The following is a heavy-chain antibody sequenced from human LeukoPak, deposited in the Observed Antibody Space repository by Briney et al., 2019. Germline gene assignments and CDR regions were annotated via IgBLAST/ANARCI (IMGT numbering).Heavy chain of an antibody. CDR2: IYYSGST. J-gene: IGHJ4*02. V-gene: IGHV4-31*03. CDR3: ATLVVPAATFDY. D-gene: IGHD2-2*01. Sequence: SETLSLTCTVSGGSISSGGYYWSWIRQHPGKGLEWIGYIYYSGSTYYNPSLKSRVTISVDTSKNQFSLKLSSVTAADTAVYYCATLVVPAATFDYWGRGTLVTVSS. CDR1: GGSISSGGYY.